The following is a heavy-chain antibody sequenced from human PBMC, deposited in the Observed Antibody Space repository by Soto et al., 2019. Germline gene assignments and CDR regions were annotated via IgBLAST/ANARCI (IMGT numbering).Heavy chain of an antibody. J-gene: IGHJ5*02. CDR1: GESFSGYS. CDR3: ATLPPRIVVVKTDLPT. Sequence: SETLSLTCAVYGESFSGYSWSWIRQPPGKGLEWIGEIYHSGSTNYNPSLKSRVTISVDTSKNQFSLKLSSVTAADTAVYYCATLPPRIVVVKTDLPTWGQGILVT. CDR2: IYHSGST. D-gene: IGHD2-15*01. V-gene: IGHV4-34*01.